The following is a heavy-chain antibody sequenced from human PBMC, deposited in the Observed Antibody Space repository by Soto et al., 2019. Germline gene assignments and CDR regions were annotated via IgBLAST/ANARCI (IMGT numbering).Heavy chain of an antibody. Sequence: SVKVSCKASGFTFTSSAVQWVRQARGQRLEWIGWIVVGSGNTNYAQKFQERVTITRDMSTSTAYMELNSLRDEDTAVYYCARDLYCSATSCYSTGYYYGIDVWGQGTTVTVSS. J-gene: IGHJ6*02. V-gene: IGHV1-58*01. D-gene: IGHD2-2*01. CDR2: IVVGSGNT. CDR1: GFTFTSSA. CDR3: ARDLYCSATSCYSTGYYYGIDV.